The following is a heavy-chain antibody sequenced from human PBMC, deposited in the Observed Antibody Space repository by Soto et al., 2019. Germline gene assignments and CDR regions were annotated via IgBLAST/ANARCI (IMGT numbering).Heavy chain of an antibody. Sequence: LRLSCAASGFTFRSYDIHWVRQAPGKGLEWVAVASYNGRDEYYAESVKGRFTISRDNSKNTLYLQMNSLRAEDTAVYYCAEDRYWYFSDSGSYTYFYYGMDVWGQGTTVTVPS. V-gene: IGHV3-30*18. J-gene: IGHJ6*02. CDR3: AEDRYWYFSDSGSYTYFYYGMDV. CDR2: ASYNGRDE. D-gene: IGHD3-10*01. CDR1: GFTFRSYD.